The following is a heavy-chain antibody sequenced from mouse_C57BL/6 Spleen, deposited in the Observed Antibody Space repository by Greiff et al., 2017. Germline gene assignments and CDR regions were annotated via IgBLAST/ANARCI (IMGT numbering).Heavy chain of an antibody. CDR3: ARGTTVVATDAMDY. CDR1: GYAFTNYL. D-gene: IGHD1-1*01. CDR2: INPGSGGT. J-gene: IGHJ4*01. Sequence: VQLVESGAELVRPGTSVKVSCKASGYAFTNYLIEWVKQRPGQGLEWIGVINPGSGGTNYNEKFKGKATLTADKSSSTAYMQLSSLTSEDSAVYFCARGTTVVATDAMDYWGQGTSVTVSS. V-gene: IGHV1-54*01.